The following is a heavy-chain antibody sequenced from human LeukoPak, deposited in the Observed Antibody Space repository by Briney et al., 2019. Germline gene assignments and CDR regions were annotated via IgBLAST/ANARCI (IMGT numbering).Heavy chain of an antibody. Sequence: GASVKVSCKGSGFTLSDYYIHWVQQAPGKGLERMGHIDAENGEAAHAETFQGRVTMTVDTSADTAYLELSSLLFEDTAVYYCATGRSTRGWYADYWGQGTLVTVSS. CDR2: IDAENGEA. CDR1: GFTLSDYY. CDR3: ATGRSTRGWYADY. J-gene: IGHJ4*02. V-gene: IGHV1-69-2*01. D-gene: IGHD6-19*01.